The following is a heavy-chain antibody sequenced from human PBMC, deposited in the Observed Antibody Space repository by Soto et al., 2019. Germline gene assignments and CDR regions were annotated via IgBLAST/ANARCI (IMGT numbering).Heavy chain of an antibody. D-gene: IGHD3-16*02. CDR3: AKYPSFGITFGGVIVMDY. CDR1: GFTFSSYA. Sequence: GGSLRLSCAASGFTFSSYAMSWVRQAPGKGLEWVSAISGSGGSTYYADSVKGRFTISRDNSKNTLYLQMNSLRAEDTAVYYCAKYPSFGITFGGVIVMDYWGQGTLVTVSS. J-gene: IGHJ4*02. CDR2: ISGSGGST. V-gene: IGHV3-23*01.